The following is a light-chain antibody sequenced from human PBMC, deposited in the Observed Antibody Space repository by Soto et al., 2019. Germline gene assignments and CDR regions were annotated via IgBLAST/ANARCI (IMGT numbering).Light chain of an antibody. CDR2: ANN. Sequence: QAVVTQPPSVSGAPGQRVTVSCTGSSSNIGAGSDVHWYQQLPGTAPKLLIFANNNRPSGVSDRFSGSKSGTSASLAITGLQADDEADYYCQSYDNTLSDYVFGTGTKVTVL. V-gene: IGLV1-40*01. CDR3: QSYDNTLSDYV. CDR1: SSNIGAGSD. J-gene: IGLJ1*01.